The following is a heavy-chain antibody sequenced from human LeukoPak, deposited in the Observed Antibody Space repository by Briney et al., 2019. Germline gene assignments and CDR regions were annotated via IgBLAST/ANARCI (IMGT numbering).Heavy chain of an antibody. CDR2: IYNSGST. CDR1: GGSISSGSYY. D-gene: IGHD6-13*01. CDR3: ARDGTAAGTFDY. J-gene: IGHJ4*02. V-gene: IGHV4-61*02. Sequence: PSQTLSLTCTVSGGSISSGSYYWSWIRQPAGEGLEWIVRIYNSGSTNYNPSLKSRVTISVDTSKNQCSLKLSSVTAADTAVYYCARDGTAAGTFDYWGQGTLVTVSS.